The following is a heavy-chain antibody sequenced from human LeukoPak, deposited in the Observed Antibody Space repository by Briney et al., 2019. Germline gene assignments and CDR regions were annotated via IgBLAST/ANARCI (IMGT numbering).Heavy chain of an antibody. D-gene: IGHD6-13*01. CDR1: GGSISSSNW. Sequence: PSETLSLTCAVSGGSISSSNWWSWVRQPPGKGLEWIGEIYHSGSTNYNPSLKSRVTISVDKSKNQFSLKLSSVTAADTAVYYCARDGAAAGSGGYYFDYWGQGTLVTVSS. V-gene: IGHV4-4*02. J-gene: IGHJ4*02. CDR2: IYHSGST. CDR3: ARDGAAAGSGGYYFDY.